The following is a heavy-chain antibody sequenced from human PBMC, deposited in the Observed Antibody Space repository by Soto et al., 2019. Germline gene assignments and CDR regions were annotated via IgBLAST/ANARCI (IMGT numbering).Heavy chain of an antibody. CDR1: GFIFSSYG. J-gene: IGHJ4*02. Sequence: GGSLRLSCAASGFIFSSYGMSWVRQAPGKGLEWVSGISGSGGSTYYADSVKGRFTISRDNSKNMLYLQMNSLRAEDTAVYYCAKDLGYSYENFDYWGQGTPVTVSS. CDR2: ISGSGGST. CDR3: AKDLGYSYENFDY. V-gene: IGHV3-23*01. D-gene: IGHD5-18*01.